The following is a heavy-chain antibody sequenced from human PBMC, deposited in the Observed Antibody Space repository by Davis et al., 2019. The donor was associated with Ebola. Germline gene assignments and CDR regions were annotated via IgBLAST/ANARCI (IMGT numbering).Heavy chain of an antibody. J-gene: IGHJ1*01. Sequence: SGPTLVKPTQTLTLTCTFSGFSLSTSGVGVGWIRQPPGKALEWLALIYWDDDKRYSPSLKSRLTITKDTSKNQVVLTMTNMDPVDTATYYCAHRAAAVAGQGWYFQHWGQGTLVTVSS. CDR3: AHRAAAVAGQGWYFQH. CDR2: IYWDDDK. D-gene: IGHD6-19*01. CDR1: GFSLSTSGVG. V-gene: IGHV2-5*02.